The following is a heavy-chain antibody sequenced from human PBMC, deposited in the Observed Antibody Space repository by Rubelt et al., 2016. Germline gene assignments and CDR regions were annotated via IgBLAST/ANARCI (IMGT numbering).Heavy chain of an antibody. CDR3: VKEGIAAAAMGWFDP. J-gene: IGHJ5*02. D-gene: IGHD6-13*01. V-gene: IGHV3-64D*09. CDR2: ISSNGGST. CDR1: GFTFSSYA. Sequence: VQLVESGGGVVQPGRSLRLSCSASGFTFSSYAMHWVRQAPGKGLEYVSAISSNGGSTYYADPVKGRFPISRDKSKNTLYLQRSSLRAEDTAVYYCVKEGIAAAAMGWFDPWGQGTLVTVSS.